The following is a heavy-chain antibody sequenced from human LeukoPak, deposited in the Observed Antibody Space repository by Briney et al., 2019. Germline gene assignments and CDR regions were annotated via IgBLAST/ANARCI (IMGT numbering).Heavy chain of an antibody. Sequence: PSETLSLTCTVSGGSISSSSYYWGWIRQPPGKGLEWIGSIYYSGSTYYNPSLKSRVTISVDTSKTQFSLKLSSVTAADTAVYYCARGRITIFGVVKFVRRWFDPWGQGTLVTVSS. CDR2: IYYSGST. J-gene: IGHJ5*02. CDR1: GGSISSSSYY. D-gene: IGHD3-3*01. V-gene: IGHV4-39*01. CDR3: ARGRITIFGVVKFVRRWFDP.